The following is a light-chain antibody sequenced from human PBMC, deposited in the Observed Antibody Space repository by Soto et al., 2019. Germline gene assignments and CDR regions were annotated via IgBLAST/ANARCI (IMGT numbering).Light chain of an antibody. CDR2: KAS. Sequence: DIQMTQSPSTLSASVGDRDTITCRASQRISSWLAWCQQKPGKAPKLLIYKASSLESGGLSRFSGSGSGTEFTLTISSLQPDDVATYYCQQYNSYSLTFGGGTKVEIK. CDR3: QQYNSYSLT. J-gene: IGKJ4*01. V-gene: IGKV1-5*03. CDR1: QRISSW.